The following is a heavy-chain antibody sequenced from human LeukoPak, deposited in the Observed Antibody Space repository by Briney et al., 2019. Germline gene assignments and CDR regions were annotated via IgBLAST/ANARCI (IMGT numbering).Heavy chain of an antibody. D-gene: IGHD3-10*01. CDR1: GLTFSINY. Sequence: TGGSLRLSCAASGLTFSINYITWLRQAPEKGLKWLSVIYSDGRTYFQDSGRGRFTIPRDNSKNTVYLQMNTLTTEETAVYYCARVDTGRGGGWVPFDYWGQGTPVTVSS. J-gene: IGHJ4*02. CDR2: IYSDGRT. V-gene: IGHV3-66*02. CDR3: ARVDTGRGGGWVPFDY.